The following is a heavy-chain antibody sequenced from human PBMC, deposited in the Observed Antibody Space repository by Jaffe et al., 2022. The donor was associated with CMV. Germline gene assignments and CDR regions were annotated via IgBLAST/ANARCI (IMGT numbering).Heavy chain of an antibody. CDR3: TRQSMFTFGGVIVRWEGSDPNYYYYYGMDV. Sequence: EVQLVESGGGLVKPGGSLRLSCAASGFTFSNAWMSWVRQAPGKGLEWVGRIKSKTDGGTTDYAAPVKGRFTISRDDSKNTLYLQMNSLKTEDTAVYYCTRQSMFTFGGVIVRWEGSDPNYYYYYGMDVWGQGTTVTVSS. D-gene: IGHD3-16*02. CDR2: IKSKTDGGTT. V-gene: IGHV3-15*01. J-gene: IGHJ6*02. CDR1: GFTFSNAW.